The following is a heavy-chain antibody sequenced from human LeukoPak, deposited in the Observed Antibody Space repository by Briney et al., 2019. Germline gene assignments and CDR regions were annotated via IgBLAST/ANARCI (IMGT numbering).Heavy chain of an antibody. CDR3: AREERDYYGSGSLSWFDP. V-gene: IGHV4-39*07. CDR2: IYYSGST. J-gene: IGHJ5*02. D-gene: IGHD3-10*01. CDR1: GGSISSSSYY. Sequence: PSETLSLTCTVSGGSISSSSYYWGWIRQPPGKGLEWIGSIYYSGSTYYNPSLKSRVTISVDTSKNQFSLKLSSVTAADTAVYYCAREERDYYGSGSLSWFDPWGQGTLVTVSS.